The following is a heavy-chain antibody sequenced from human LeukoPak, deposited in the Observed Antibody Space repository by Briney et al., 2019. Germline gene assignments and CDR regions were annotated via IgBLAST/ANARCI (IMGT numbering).Heavy chain of an antibody. J-gene: IGHJ4*02. CDR1: GFTFSSYS. Sequence: GGSLRLSCAASGFTFSSYSMNWVRQAPGKGLEWVSSISSSSSYIYYADSVKGRFTISRDNAKNSLYLQMNSLRAEDTAVYYCARDSGIHGNGGDSWGQGTLVTVSS. CDR2: ISSSSSYI. D-gene: IGHD1-1*01. V-gene: IGHV3-21*01. CDR3: ARDSGIHGNGGDS.